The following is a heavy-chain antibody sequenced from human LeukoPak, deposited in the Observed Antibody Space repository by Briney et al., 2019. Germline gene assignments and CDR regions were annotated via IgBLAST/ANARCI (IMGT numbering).Heavy chain of an antibody. V-gene: IGHV3-23*01. CDR1: GFTFSSYA. D-gene: IGHD5-18*01. Sequence: GGSLRLSCAASGFTFSSYAMSWVRQAPGKGLEWVSGIIDNGYITYYANSVRGRFTISRDNAKNTLYLQMDSLRPEDTAVYHCVRADGRSYGLFDSWGRGTLVIVSS. CDR2: IIDNGYIT. CDR3: VRADGRSYGLFDS. J-gene: IGHJ4*02.